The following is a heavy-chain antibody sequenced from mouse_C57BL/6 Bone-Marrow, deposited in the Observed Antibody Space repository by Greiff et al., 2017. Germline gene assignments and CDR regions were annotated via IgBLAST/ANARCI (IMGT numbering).Heavy chain of an antibody. CDR1: GYTFTSYW. J-gene: IGHJ1*03. CDR3: ARSESNIRRGYFDV. CDR2: INPSNGGT. Sequence: VQLQQPGTELVKPGASVKLSCKASGYTFTSYWMHWVKQRPGQGLEWIGNINPSNGGTNYNEKFKSKATLTVDKSSSTASMQLRSLTSEDSAVYYCARSESNIRRGYFDVWGKGTTVTVAS. D-gene: IGHD2-5*01. V-gene: IGHV1-53*01.